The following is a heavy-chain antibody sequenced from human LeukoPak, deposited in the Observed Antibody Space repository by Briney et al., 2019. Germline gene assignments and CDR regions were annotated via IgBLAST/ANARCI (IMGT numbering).Heavy chain of an antibody. J-gene: IGHJ4*02. Sequence: SETLSLTCAVYGGSFSGYYWSWIRQPPGKGLEWIGEINHSGSTNYNPSLKSRVTISGDTSRKQFSLKLSSVTAADTAVYYCARGPQTYYDILTGLSFWGQGTLVTVSS. CDR1: GGSFSGYY. CDR2: INHSGST. CDR3: ARGPQTYYDILTGLSF. V-gene: IGHV4-34*01. D-gene: IGHD3-9*01.